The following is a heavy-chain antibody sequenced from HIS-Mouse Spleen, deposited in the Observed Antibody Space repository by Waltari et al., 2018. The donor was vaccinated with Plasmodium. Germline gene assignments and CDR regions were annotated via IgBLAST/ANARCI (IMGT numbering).Heavy chain of an antibody. CDR2: ISYDGSNK. V-gene: IGHV3-30*18. J-gene: IGHJ4*02. D-gene: IGHD6-13*01. Sequence: QVQLVESGGGVVQPGRSLRLSCAASGFTFSSYGMHWVRRAPGKGLEWVEVISYDGSNKDYADSVKGRFTISRDNSKNTLYLQMNSLRAEDTAVYYCAKDRRSSSWYVDYWGQGTLVTVSS. CDR3: AKDRRSSSWYVDY. CDR1: GFTFSSYG.